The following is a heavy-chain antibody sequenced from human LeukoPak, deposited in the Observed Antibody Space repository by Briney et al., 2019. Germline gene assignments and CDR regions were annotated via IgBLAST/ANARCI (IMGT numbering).Heavy chain of an antibody. V-gene: IGHV3-23*01. D-gene: IGHD3-9*01. CDR2: ISGSGGST. CDR3: ARVMSPDILSALDV. J-gene: IGHJ3*01. CDR1: GFTFSSYA. Sequence: GGPLRLSCAASGFTFSSYALSWVRQAPGKGLEGVSAISGSGGSTYYADSVKGRSTISRDNAKAALYLQMNSLRVDDTAVQCCARVMSPDILSALDVWGQETMVTVSS.